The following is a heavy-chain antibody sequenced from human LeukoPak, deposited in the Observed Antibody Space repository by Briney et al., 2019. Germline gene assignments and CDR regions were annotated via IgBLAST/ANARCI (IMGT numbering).Heavy chain of an antibody. CDR3: AKDSTIPSADYYFDY. CDR1: GFTFSSYA. Sequence: GGSLRLSCAASGFTFSSYAMSRVRQAPGKGLEWVTVIANDGRDKKYADSVRGRFTISRDNSKNTGYMQMDSLRVEDMAVYYCAKDSTIPSADYYFDYWGLGTLVTVSS. V-gene: IGHV3-30*04. J-gene: IGHJ4*02. D-gene: IGHD6-13*01. CDR2: IANDGRDK.